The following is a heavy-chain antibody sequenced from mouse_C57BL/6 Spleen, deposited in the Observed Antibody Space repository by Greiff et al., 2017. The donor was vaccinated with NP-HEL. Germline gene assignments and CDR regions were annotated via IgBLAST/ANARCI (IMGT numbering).Heavy chain of an antibody. CDR3: TRENWFAY. J-gene: IGHJ3*01. Sequence: VKLQESGAELVRPGASVTLSCKASGYKFTDYEMHWVKQTPVHGLEWIGAIDPETGGTAYNQKFKGKAILTADKSSSTAYMELRSLTSEDSAVYYCTRENWFAYWGQGTLVTVSA. CDR1: GYKFTDYE. V-gene: IGHV1-15*01. CDR2: IDPETGGT.